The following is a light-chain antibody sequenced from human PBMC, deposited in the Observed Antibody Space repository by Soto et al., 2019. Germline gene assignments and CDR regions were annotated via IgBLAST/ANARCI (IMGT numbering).Light chain of an antibody. V-gene: IGLV3-21*02. CDR3: EVWDTNNNHYV. Sequence: SYELAQPPSVSVAPGQTARIPCGVANIESKSVHWYQQMPGQAPVLVVRDDSDRPSGIPERFSGSNSGNTATLTIIRVEAGDEADYYCEVWDTNNNHYVFGTGTKVTVL. CDR2: DDS. CDR1: NIESKS. J-gene: IGLJ1*01.